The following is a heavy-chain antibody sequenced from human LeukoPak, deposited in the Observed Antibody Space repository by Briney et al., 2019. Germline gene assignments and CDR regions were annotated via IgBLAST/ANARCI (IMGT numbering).Heavy chain of an antibody. CDR1: GFTFSNAW. CDR2: IKSKTDGGTT. CDR3: TTPPGSSWPLYYYYYGMDV. J-gene: IGHJ6*02. D-gene: IGHD6-13*01. Sequence: PGGSLRLSCAASGFTFSNAWMNWVRQAPGKGLEWVGRIKSKTDGGTTGYAAPVKGRFTISRDDSKNTLYLQMNSLKTEDTAVYYCTTPPGSSWPLYYYYYGMDVWGQGTTVTVSS. V-gene: IGHV3-15*07.